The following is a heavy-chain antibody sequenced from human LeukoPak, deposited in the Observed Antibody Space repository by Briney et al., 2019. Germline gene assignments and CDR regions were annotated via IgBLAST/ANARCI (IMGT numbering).Heavy chain of an antibody. CDR2: MSGSGGTT. D-gene: IGHD6-13*01. CDR3: AKVQQLATIYYFDY. V-gene: IGHV3-23*01. J-gene: IGHJ4*02. Sequence: PGGSLRLSCAASGFTFSSYAMSWVPQAPGKGLEWVSAMSGSGGTTYYADSVKGRFAISRDNSKNTLYLQMSSLRTEDTALYYCAKVQQLATIYYFDYWGQGSLVTVSS. CDR1: GFTFSSYA.